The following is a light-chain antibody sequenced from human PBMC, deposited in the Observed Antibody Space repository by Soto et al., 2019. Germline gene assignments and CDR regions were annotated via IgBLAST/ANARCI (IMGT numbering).Light chain of an antibody. J-gene: IGLJ1*01. V-gene: IGLV2-14*03. Sequence: QSALTQPASVSVSPGQSITISCTGTSSDIGGYNYVSWYQHHQGKAPKLMIYDVTNRPSGVSNRFSGSKSGDTASLTISGLQAEDEADYYCSSYASSATEVFGTGTKVTVL. CDR2: DVT. CDR3: SSYASSATEV. CDR1: SSDIGGYNY.